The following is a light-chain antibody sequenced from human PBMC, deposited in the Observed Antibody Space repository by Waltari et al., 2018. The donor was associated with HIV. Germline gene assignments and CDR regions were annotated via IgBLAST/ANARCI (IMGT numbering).Light chain of an antibody. CDR2: SAY. V-gene: IGKV1-39*01. Sequence: DIQMTQSPSALSASLGDNVVITCRASQAIRSYLNWYQHKSNKAPVLRGYSAYKLQSGAPSRFRGAGSGRDFSLSITGLQTEDFATYFCQQSYDSPFNFGPGT. J-gene: IGKJ3*01. CDR3: QQSYDSPFN. CDR1: QAIRSY.